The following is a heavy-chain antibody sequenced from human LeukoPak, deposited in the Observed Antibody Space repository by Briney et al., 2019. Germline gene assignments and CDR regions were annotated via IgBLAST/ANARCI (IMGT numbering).Heavy chain of an antibody. V-gene: IGHV3-23*01. CDR3: AKGGKVVVVPAAIHADTAMGSFDY. CDR2: ISGSGGST. CDR1: GFTFSSYA. Sequence: GGSLRLSCAASGFTFSSYAMSWVRQAPGKGLEWVSAISGSGGSTYYADSVKGRFTISRDNSKNTLYLQMNSLRAEDTAVYYCAKGGKVVVVPAAIHADTAMGSFDYWGQGTLVTVSS. J-gene: IGHJ4*02. D-gene: IGHD2-2*01.